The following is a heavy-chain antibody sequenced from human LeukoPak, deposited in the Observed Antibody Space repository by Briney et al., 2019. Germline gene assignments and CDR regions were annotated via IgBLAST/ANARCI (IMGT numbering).Heavy chain of an antibody. CDR3: ARDYGITGTTFGYYYMDV. J-gene: IGHJ6*03. CDR2: INPNSGGT. CDR1: GYTFTGYY. V-gene: IGHV1-2*02. D-gene: IGHD1-7*01. Sequence: ASVKVSCKASGYTFTGYYMHWVRQAPGQGLEWMGWINPNSGGTNYAQKFQGRVTMTRDTSISTAYMELSRLRSDDTAVYYCARDYGITGTTFGYYYMDVWGKGTPVTVSS.